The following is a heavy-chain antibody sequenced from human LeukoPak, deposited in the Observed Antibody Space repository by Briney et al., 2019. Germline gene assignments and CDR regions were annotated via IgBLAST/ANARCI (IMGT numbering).Heavy chain of an antibody. CDR1: GFTVSSNY. V-gene: IGHV3-53*01. CDR3: ATWGRALGGAFDI. D-gene: IGHD3-16*01. CDR2: IYSGGST. J-gene: IGHJ3*02. Sequence: PGGSLRLSCAASGFTVSSNYMSWVRQAPGKGLEWVSVIYSGGSTFYEDSVKGRFTISRDNSKNTLYLQMNSLRAEDTAVYYCATWGRALGGAFDIWGQGTMVTVCS.